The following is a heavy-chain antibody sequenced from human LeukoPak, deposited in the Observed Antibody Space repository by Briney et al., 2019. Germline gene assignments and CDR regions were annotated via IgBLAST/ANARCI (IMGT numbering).Heavy chain of an antibody. CDR3: ARVHNSVWFGESYFDP. J-gene: IGHJ5*02. D-gene: IGHD3-10*01. CDR1: GGSISSYY. V-gene: IGHV4-59*01. Sequence: PSETLSLTCTVSGGSISSYYWSWIRQPPGKGLEWIGYIYYSGSTNYNPSLKSRVTISVDTSKNQFSLKLSSVTAADTAVYYCARVHNSVWFGESYFDPWGQGTLVTVPS. CDR2: IYYSGST.